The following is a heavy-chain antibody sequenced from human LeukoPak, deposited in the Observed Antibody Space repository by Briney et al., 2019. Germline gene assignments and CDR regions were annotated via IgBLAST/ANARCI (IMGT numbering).Heavy chain of an antibody. CDR3: VRDDLGSLDY. V-gene: IGHV3-7*01. CDR1: GFTFTDYW. Sequence: GGSLRLSCAASGFTFTDYWMSWVRQAPGKGLEWVANIKRDGSEKYYVDSVKGRFTISRDNAKNSLYLQMNSLRTEDTAVYYCVRDDLGSLDYWGQGTLVTVSS. D-gene: IGHD1-26*01. J-gene: IGHJ4*02. CDR2: IKRDGSEK.